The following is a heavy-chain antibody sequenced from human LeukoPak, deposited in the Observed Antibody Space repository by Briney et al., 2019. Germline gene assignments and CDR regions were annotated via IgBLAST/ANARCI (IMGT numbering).Heavy chain of an antibody. CDR1: GFTFNTYA. Sequence: PGTSLRLSCAASGFTFNTYAMHWVRRAAGMGLEWVAVISSAGSTKYYADSVKGRFTVSRDNSENTLYLQMSSLRAEDTAVYYCARRIFQGSSGWYLFDYWGQGTLVTVSS. D-gene: IGHD6-19*01. CDR3: ARRIFQGSSGWYLFDY. CDR2: ISSAGSTK. V-gene: IGHV3-30-3*01. J-gene: IGHJ4*02.